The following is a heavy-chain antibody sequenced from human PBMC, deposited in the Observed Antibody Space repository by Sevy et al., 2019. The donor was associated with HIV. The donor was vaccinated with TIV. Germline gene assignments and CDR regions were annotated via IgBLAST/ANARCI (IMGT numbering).Heavy chain of an antibody. Sequence: GGSMRLSCAASGFTFSSYAMSWVRQAPGKGLEWVSAISGSGGSTYYADSVKGRFTISRDNSKNTLCLQTNSLRAEDTAVYYCAKVVKGVYYYDSSGYYDYWGQGTLVTVSS. CDR1: GFTFSSYA. D-gene: IGHD3-22*01. J-gene: IGHJ4*02. CDR2: ISGSGGST. CDR3: AKVVKGVYYYDSSGYYDY. V-gene: IGHV3-23*01.